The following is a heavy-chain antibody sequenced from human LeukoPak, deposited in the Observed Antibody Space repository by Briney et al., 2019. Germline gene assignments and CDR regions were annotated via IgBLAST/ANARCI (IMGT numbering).Heavy chain of an antibody. CDR1: GFTFSSYD. D-gene: IGHD6-19*01. J-gene: IGHJ4*02. CDR2: IYSGGDT. Sequence: GGSLRLSCAASGFTFSSYDMTWVRQAPGKRPEWVSAIYSGGDTFYADSVRGRFTISKDNSKNTLYLQMDNLRAEDTAVYYCANIGTYSSGWEPYEYWGQGTLVTVSS. CDR3: ANIGTYSSGWEPYEY. V-gene: IGHV3-53*01.